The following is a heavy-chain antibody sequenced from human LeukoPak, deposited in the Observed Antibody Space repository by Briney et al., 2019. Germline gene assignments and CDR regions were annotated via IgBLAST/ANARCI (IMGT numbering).Heavy chain of an antibody. J-gene: IGHJ4*02. CDR3: AKSSYYDASGYYREFYFDS. D-gene: IGHD3-22*01. CDR2: IRGRGGST. Sequence: AGGALRLPCGSSGFRFSNYAISWVRPAPGEGLEWVSRIRGRGGSTHYVDSVKGRFTISRDKTKNTLYLQMNSLRAEDTAVYYCAKSSYYDASGYYREFYFDSWGQGTLVTVSS. CDR1: GFRFSNYA. V-gene: IGHV3-23*01.